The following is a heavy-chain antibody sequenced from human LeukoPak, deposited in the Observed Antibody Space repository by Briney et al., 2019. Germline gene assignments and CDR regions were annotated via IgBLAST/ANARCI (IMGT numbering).Heavy chain of an antibody. CDR2: ISYDDGHK. J-gene: IGHJ6*02. Sequence: GGSLRLSCAASGFTFSSYVMHWVRQAPGKGLEWVALISYDDGHKYYADSVKGRFTISRDNSKNTLYLQMNSLRAEDTAVYYCARDAPHENLVATIWGDYYYGMDVWGQGTTLTVSS. V-gene: IGHV3-30*03. CDR1: GFTFSSYV. CDR3: ARDAPHENLVATIWGDYYYGMDV. D-gene: IGHD5-12*01.